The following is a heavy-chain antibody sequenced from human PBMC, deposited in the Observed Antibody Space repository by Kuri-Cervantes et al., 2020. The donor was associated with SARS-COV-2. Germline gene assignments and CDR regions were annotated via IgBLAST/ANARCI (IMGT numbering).Heavy chain of an antibody. J-gene: IGHJ6*03. CDR3: ARGEYCSSTSCYYYYYMDV. D-gene: IGHD2-2*01. Sequence: GGSLRLSCAASGFTVSSNYMSWVRQAPGKGLEWVSVIYSGGSTYYADSVKGRFTISRDNSKNTLYLQMNSLRAEDTAVYYCARGEYCSSTSCYYYYYMDVWGKGTTVTVSS. CDR2: IYSGGST. CDR1: GFTVSSNY. V-gene: IGHV3-53*01.